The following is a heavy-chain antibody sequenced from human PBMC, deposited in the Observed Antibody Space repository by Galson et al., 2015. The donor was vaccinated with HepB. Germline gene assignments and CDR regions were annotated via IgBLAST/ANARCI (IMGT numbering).Heavy chain of an antibody. CDR2: ISGRGGTT. V-gene: IGHV3-23*01. CDR1: GLTFSDYS. Sequence: SLRLSCAASGLTFSDYSMSWVRQAPGKGLEWVSAISGRGGTTYYVDSVKGRFTISRDNSKNTLFVQMNSLRGEDTAVYFCAKESQVAGRVFDSWGQGTLVTVSS. D-gene: IGHD6-13*01. CDR3: AKESQVAGRVFDS. J-gene: IGHJ4*02.